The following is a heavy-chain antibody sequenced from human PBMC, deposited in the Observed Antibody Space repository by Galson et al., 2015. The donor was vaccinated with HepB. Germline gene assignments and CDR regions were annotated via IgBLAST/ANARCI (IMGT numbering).Heavy chain of an antibody. V-gene: IGHV4-34*01. Sequence: SETLSLTCAVYGGSFTGYFWTWIRQPPGKGLEWIGEITHSGSTNYNPSLKSRVTLSVDTSKIHFSLKLSSVTAADTAVYYCARATTETLTYGMDVWGQGTTVTVSS. CDR1: GGSFTGYF. J-gene: IGHJ6*02. D-gene: IGHD1-1*01. CDR3: ARATTETLTYGMDV. CDR2: ITHSGST.